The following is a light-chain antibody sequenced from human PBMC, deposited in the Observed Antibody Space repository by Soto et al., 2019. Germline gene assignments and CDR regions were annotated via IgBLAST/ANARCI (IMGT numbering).Light chain of an antibody. CDR1: RSIANY. V-gene: IGKV1-39*01. CDR3: QQSDDTPPT. CDR2: TAS. J-gene: IGKJ2*01. Sequence: DIQLSQSPSSLSASVRDRVTITCRSSRSIANYLNWYQQKPGKAPKLLIYTASTLQSGVPSRFSGSGSGTDFTLTSSSLQPEDFAMYYCQQSDDTPPTFGQGTTLEI.